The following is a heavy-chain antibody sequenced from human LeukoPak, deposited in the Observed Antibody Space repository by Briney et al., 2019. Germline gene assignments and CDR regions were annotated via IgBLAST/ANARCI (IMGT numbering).Heavy chain of an antibody. CDR2: IIPIFGTT. CDR3: ARGVNCRTNSCPRHNWFDP. Sequence: SVKVSCKASGGTFSSYAVTWVRQAPGQGLEWMGGIIPIFGTTNYAQKFQGRVTITADESTSTAYMELSSLRSEDTAVYYCARGVNCRTNSCPRHNWFDPWGQGTLVTVSS. V-gene: IGHV1-69*13. CDR1: GGTFSSYA. D-gene: IGHD2-2*01. J-gene: IGHJ5*02.